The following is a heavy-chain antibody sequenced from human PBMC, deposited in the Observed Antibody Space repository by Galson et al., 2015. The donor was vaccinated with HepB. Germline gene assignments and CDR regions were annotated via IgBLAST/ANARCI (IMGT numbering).Heavy chain of an antibody. CDR1: RYTFSTYA. J-gene: IGHJ6*02. V-gene: IGHV3-30*04. Sequence: SLRLSCADSRYTFSTYAMHWVRQAPGKGLEWVAVTSYDGSNTYYVDSVKGRFTISRDNSKNTLYLQMNSLRAEDTAVYYCAREIATSGVYYYSAMDVWGQGTTVIVSS. CDR2: TSYDGSNT. CDR3: AREIATSGVYYYSAMDV. D-gene: IGHD6-13*01.